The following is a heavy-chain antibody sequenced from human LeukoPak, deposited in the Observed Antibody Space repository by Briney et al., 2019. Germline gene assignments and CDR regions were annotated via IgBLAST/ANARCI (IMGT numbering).Heavy chain of an antibody. CDR3: AKVAVDTAMLTVLLITTYFDY. Sequence: PGGSLRLSGAASGFTFKSYAMSWVRQAPGKGLEWVSTISGSGGGTHYADFVKGRFTISRDNSKNTLYLQMNSLRADDTAAYYCAKVAVDTAMLTVLLITTYFDYWGQGTLVTVSS. V-gene: IGHV3-23*01. J-gene: IGHJ4*02. D-gene: IGHD5-18*01. CDR1: GFTFKSYA. CDR2: ISGSGGGT.